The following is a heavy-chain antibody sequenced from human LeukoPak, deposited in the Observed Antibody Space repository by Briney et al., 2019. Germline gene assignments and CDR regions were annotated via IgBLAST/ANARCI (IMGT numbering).Heavy chain of an antibody. Sequence: ASVRVSCKASGYTFTSYYMHWVRQAPGQGLEWMGIINPSGGSTSYAQKFQGRVTMTRDMSTSTVYMGLSSLRSEDTAVYYCARGYSYGYGFDPWGQGTLVTVSS. J-gene: IGHJ5*02. CDR3: ARGYSYGYGFDP. CDR1: GYTFTSYY. D-gene: IGHD5-18*01. CDR2: INPSGGST. V-gene: IGHV1-46*01.